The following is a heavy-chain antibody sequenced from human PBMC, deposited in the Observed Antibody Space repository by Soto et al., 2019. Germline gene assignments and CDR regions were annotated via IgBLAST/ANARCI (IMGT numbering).Heavy chain of an antibody. CDR2: IWYDGSDK. CDR1: GFTLSSNG. D-gene: IGHD2-15*01. Sequence: GGSLRLSCAASGFTLSSNGMHWVRQAPGKGLEWVAFIWYDGSDKYYADSVKGRFTISRDNSKNTLYLQMNSLRAEDTAVYYCAKDLDVVMVLSATRGLDVWGQGTTVTVSS. J-gene: IGHJ6*02. V-gene: IGHV3-30*02. CDR3: AKDLDVVMVLSATRGLDV.